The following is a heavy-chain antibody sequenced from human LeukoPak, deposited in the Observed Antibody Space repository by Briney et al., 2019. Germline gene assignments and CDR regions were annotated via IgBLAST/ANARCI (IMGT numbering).Heavy chain of an antibody. CDR3: ARWHSSGPYCSSTSCYANWFDP. V-gene: IGHV4-59*01. D-gene: IGHD2-2*01. CDR2: IYYSGST. CDR1: GGSISSYY. Sequence: PSETLSLTCTVSGGSISSYYWSWIRQPPGKGLEWIGYIYYSGSTNYNPSLKSRVTISVDTSKNQFSLKPSSVTAADTAVYYCARWHSSGPYCSSTSCYANWFDPWGQGTLVTVSS. J-gene: IGHJ5*02.